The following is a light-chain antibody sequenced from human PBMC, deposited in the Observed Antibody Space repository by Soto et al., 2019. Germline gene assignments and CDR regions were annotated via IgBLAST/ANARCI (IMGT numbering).Light chain of an antibody. J-gene: IGLJ2*01. CDR1: SSNIGTHT. CDR3: AAWDDSLHGLV. V-gene: IGLV1-44*01. Sequence: QSVLTQPPSASGTPGQRVTISCSGSSSNIGTHTVKWYQQLPGTAPKLLIYSNNQRPSGVPDRFSGSKSGTSASLAISGLQHEDEADYYCAAWDDSLHGLVFGGGTKLTVL. CDR2: SNN.